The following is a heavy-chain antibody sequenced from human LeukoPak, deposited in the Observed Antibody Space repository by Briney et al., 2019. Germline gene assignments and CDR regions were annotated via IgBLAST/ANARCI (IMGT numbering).Heavy chain of an antibody. D-gene: IGHD2-8*01. J-gene: IGHJ4*02. CDR1: GDSVSSNSTA. CDR3: AHQIYCTNGVCRDY. CDR2: TYYRSKWYN. V-gene: IGHV6-1*01. Sequence: SGPTLVKPSQTLSLTCAISGDSVSSNSTAWNWISQSPSRGLEWLGRTYYRSKWYNDYAVSVKSRITINPDTSKNQFSLQLNSVTPEDTAVYYCAHQIYCTNGVCRDYWGQGTLVTVSS.